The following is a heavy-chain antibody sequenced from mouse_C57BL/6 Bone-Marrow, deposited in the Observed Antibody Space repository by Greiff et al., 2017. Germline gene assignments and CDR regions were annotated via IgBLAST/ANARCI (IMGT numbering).Heavy chain of an antibody. J-gene: IGHJ4*01. CDR1: GYTFTDHI. CDR3: ATVVATKGYAMDY. V-gene: IGHV1-11*01. D-gene: IGHD1-1*01. CDR2: IYPVSGET. Sequence: VQLQQSGAELASPGASVTLSCKASGYTFTDHIMNWVKKRPGQGLEWIGRIYPVSGETNYNQKFMGKATFSVDRSSSTVYMVLNSLTSEDPAVYYCATVVATKGYAMDYWGQGTSVTVSS.